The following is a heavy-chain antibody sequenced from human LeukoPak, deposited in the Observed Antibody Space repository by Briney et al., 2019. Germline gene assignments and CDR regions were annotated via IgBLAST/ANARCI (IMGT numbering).Heavy chain of an antibody. J-gene: IGHJ4*02. D-gene: IGHD3-10*02. CDR3: ATSLVFGELRFDY. V-gene: IGHV3-23*01. CDR1: GFTFSSYA. CDR2: ISGSGGST. Sequence: GGSLRLSCAASGFTFSSYAMSWVRQAPGKGLEWVSAISGSGGSTYYADSVKGRFTISRDNSKNTLYLQMNSLRAEDTAVYYCATSLVFGELRFDYWGQGTLVTVSS.